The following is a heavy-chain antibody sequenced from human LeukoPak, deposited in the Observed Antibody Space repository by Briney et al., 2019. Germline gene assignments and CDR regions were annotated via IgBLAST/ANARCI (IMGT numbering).Heavy chain of an antibody. CDR1: GDSFSSHY. V-gene: IGHV4-59*11. CDR3: ARDLVTVTKGFDI. Sequence: PWETLSLTCAVSGDSFSSHYWTWIRQSPGTGLEWNGHISHIGRTNYNPSLKSRVTISIDTSKNQFSLKLRSVTAADTAVYYCARDLVTVTKGFDIWGQGTMVSVSS. CDR2: ISHIGRT. D-gene: IGHD4-17*01. J-gene: IGHJ3*02.